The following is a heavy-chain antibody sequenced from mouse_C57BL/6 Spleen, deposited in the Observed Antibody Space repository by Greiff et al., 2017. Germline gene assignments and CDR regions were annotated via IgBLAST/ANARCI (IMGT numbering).Heavy chain of an antibody. Sequence: QVQLQQSGAELVRPGASVTLSCKASGYTFTDYELHWVKQTPVHGLEWIGAIDPETGGTAYNQKFKGKAILAADKSSSTAYMELRILTSEDSAVYYCTIYGNYWYFDVWGTGTTVTVSS. D-gene: IGHD2-1*01. V-gene: IGHV1-15*01. CDR1: GYTFTDYE. J-gene: IGHJ1*03. CDR3: TIYGNYWYFDV. CDR2: IDPETGGT.